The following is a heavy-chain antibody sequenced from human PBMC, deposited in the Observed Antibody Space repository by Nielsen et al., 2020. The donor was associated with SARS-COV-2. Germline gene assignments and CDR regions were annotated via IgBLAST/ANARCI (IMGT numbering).Heavy chain of an antibody. CDR1: GFTFSDHY. J-gene: IGHJ4*02. CDR2: ITNTGAE. Sequence: GESLKISCAASGFTFSDHYMTWIRQTPGRGLEWISYITNTGAEYYADSVKGRFTISRDNAQSSLYLLMNNLRAEDTAVYYCARDALIMPTTMRFWGQGTPVTVSS. CDR3: ARDALIMPTTMRF. V-gene: IGHV3-11*04. D-gene: IGHD3-22*01.